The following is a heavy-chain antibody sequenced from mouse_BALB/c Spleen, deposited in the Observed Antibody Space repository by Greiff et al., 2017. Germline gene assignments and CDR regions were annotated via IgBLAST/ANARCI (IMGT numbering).Heavy chain of an antibody. Sequence: VQLQQSGAELVRPGSSVKISCKASGYAFSSYWMNWVKQRPGQGLEWIGQIYPGDGDTNYNGKFKGKATLTADKSSSTAYMQLSSLTSEDSAVYFSARSRGNNVGKTFAYWGQGTLVTVSA. CDR2: IYPGDGDT. CDR3: ARSRGNNVGKTFAY. V-gene: IGHV1-80*01. J-gene: IGHJ3*01. CDR1: GYAFSSYW. D-gene: IGHD2-1*01.